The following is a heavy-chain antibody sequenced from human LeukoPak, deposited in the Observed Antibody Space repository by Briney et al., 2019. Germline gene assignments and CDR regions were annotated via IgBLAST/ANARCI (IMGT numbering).Heavy chain of an antibody. D-gene: IGHD4-17*01. Sequence: GESLKISCKGSGYSFTSYWIGWVRQMPGKGLEWMGIIYPGDSDTRYSPSFQGQVTISADKSISTAYLQWSSLKASDTAMYYCARQVSVTTVTRRTEHNWFDPWGQGTLVTVSS. J-gene: IGHJ5*02. CDR2: IYPGDSDT. CDR1: GYSFTSYW. V-gene: IGHV5-51*01. CDR3: ARQVSVTTVTRRTEHNWFDP.